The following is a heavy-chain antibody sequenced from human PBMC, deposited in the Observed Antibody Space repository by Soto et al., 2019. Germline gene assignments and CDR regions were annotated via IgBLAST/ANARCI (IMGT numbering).Heavy chain of an antibody. J-gene: IGHJ4*02. CDR3: AIGRTLAVADQLDY. CDR1: GYTFTSYG. V-gene: IGHV1-18*01. CDR2: ISAYNGNT. Sequence: ASVKVSCKASGYTFTSYGISWVRQAPGQGLEWMGWISAYNGNTNYAQKLQGRVTMTTDTSTSTAYMELRSLRSDDTAVYYCAIGRTLAVADQLDYWGQGTPVTVSS. D-gene: IGHD6-19*01.